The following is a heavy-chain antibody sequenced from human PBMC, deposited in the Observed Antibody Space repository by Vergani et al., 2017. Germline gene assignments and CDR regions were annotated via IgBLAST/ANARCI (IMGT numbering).Heavy chain of an antibody. J-gene: IGHJ6*02. Sequence: EVQLVESGGGLVKPGGSLRLSCAASGFTFSSYSMTWVRQAPGKGLEWVSSISSSSSYIYYADSVKGRFTISRDNAKNSLYLQMNSLRAEDTAVYYCAWSKKMRDGMDVWGQGTTVTVSS. CDR2: ISSSSSYI. CDR3: AWSKKMRDGMDV. CDR1: GFTFSSYS. D-gene: IGHD1-26*01. V-gene: IGHV3-21*01.